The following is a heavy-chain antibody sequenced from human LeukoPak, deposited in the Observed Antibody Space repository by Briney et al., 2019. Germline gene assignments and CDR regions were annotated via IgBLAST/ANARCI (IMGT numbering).Heavy chain of an antibody. CDR3: ASDYGANSALDP. Sequence: SETLSLTCSVSGGSISSYYWSWIRQPPGKGLEWIGYIYYSGRTKYNPSLKSRVTISVDTSKNQFSLKMSSVTAADTAVYYCASDYGANSALDPWGQGTLVTVSS. V-gene: IGHV4-59*01. J-gene: IGHJ5*02. D-gene: IGHD4-23*01. CDR2: IYYSGRT. CDR1: GGSISSYY.